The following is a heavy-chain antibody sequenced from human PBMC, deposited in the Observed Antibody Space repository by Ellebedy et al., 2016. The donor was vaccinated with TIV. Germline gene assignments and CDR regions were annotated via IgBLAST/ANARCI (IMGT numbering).Heavy chain of an antibody. J-gene: IGHJ4*02. D-gene: IGHD3-16*01. Sequence: SETLSLTCTVSGGSISSSTYYWGWIRQPPGKGLEWLGSIYYGGPTYYNPSLRSRLSISLDTSKKQFSLKMNSRTAADTAVYFCAAQSRDYVWDGDHWGQGTLVTVSS. CDR3: AAQSRDYVWDGDH. CDR2: IYYGGPT. CDR1: GGSISSSTYY. V-gene: IGHV4-39*07.